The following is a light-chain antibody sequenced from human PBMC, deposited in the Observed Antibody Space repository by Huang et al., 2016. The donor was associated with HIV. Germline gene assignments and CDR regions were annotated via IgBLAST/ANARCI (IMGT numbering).Light chain of an antibody. Sequence: EIVLTQSPGTLALSPGERATLSCRASQNVSGSNLAWYQQKPGQAPRLLIYGASSRAIGIPDKVRGGGSGTDFTLTINGLEPEDFAVYYCQRYGSSYTFGQGTKLEIK. V-gene: IGKV3-20*01. J-gene: IGKJ2*01. CDR1: QNVSGSN. CDR3: QRYGSSYT. CDR2: GAS.